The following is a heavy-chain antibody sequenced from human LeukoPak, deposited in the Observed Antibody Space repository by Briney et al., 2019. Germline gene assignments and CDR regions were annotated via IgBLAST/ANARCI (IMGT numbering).Heavy chain of an antibody. CDR1: GFTVSTYA. D-gene: IGHD1-26*01. Sequence: GGSLRLSRAASGFTVSTYAMSWVRQAPGKGLAWVSAISATASNTYYADSVKGRFTISRDYSKNTLYLQMNSLRAEDTAVYYRAKDLRGATRGASDYWGQGTLVTVSS. V-gene: IGHV3-23*01. J-gene: IGHJ4*02. CDR3: AKDLRGATRGASDY. CDR2: ISATASNT.